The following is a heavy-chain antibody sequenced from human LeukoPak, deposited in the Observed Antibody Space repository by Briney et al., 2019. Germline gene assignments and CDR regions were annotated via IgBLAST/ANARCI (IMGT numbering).Heavy chain of an antibody. D-gene: IGHD2-15*01. CDR3: ARVKGWVAPLGY. CDR1: GFTCSSYW. Sequence: AGGSLRLSCAASGFTCSSYWMSWVRQAPGKGLEWVANIKQDGSEKYYVDSVKGRFTISRDNAKNSLYLQMNSLRAEDTAVYYCARVKGWVAPLGYWGQGTLVTVSS. V-gene: IGHV3-7*01. CDR2: IKQDGSEK. J-gene: IGHJ4*02.